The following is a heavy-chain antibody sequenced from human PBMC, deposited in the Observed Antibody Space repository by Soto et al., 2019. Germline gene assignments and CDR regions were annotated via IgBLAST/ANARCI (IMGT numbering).Heavy chain of an antibody. D-gene: IGHD6-13*01. CDR1: GGSISSSSYY. V-gene: IGHV4-39*01. Sequence: SETLSLTCTVSGGSISSSSYYWGWIRQPPGKGLEWIGSIYYSGSTYYNPSLKSRVTISVDTSKNQSSLKLSSVTAADTAVYYCARQAYEQQLGGDAFDIWGQGTMVTVSS. J-gene: IGHJ3*02. CDR2: IYYSGST. CDR3: ARQAYEQQLGGDAFDI.